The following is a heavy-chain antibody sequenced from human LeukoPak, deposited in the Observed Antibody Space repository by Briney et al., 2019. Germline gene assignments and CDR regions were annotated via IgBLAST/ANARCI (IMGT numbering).Heavy chain of an antibody. CDR3: ARDSSGSDFDY. CDR1: GFTFSSYW. Sequence: GGSLRLSCTASGFTFSSYWMHWVRQAPGKGLVWVSRINSDGISTRYADSVKGRFTIARDNAKNTLYLQMNSLRAEDSAVYYCARDSSGSDFDYWGQGTLVTVS. J-gene: IGHJ4*02. V-gene: IGHV3-74*01. D-gene: IGHD6-19*01. CDR2: INSDGIST.